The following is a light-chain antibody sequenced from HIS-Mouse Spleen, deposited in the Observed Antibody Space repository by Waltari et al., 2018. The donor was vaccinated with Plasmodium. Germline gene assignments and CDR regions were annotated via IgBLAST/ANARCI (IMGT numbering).Light chain of an antibody. CDR1: AFPDKS. CDR3: YSTDSSGNHRV. J-gene: IGLJ3*02. V-gene: IGLV3-10*01. CDR2: EDS. Sequence: SYQLTPPPSVSVSPGQPARIPCSGGAFPDKSAYWYQQKSGQAPVLVIYEDSKRPSGIPERFSGSSSGTMATLTISGAQVEDEADYYCYSTDSSGNHRVFGGGTKLTVL.